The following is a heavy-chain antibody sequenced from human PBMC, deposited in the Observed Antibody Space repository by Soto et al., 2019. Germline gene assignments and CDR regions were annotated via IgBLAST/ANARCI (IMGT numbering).Heavy chain of an antibody. CDR1: GYTFTSYY. CDR3: ARDVVDIHETNSNSYGYYFDY. D-gene: IGHD5-18*01. Sequence: ASVKVSCKASGYTFTSYYMHWVRQAPGQGLEWMGIINPSVGSTNYAQKFQGRVTMTRDTSTSTVYMGLSSLRSEDTAVYYCARDVVDIHETNSNSYGYYFDYWGQGTLVTVSS. J-gene: IGHJ4*02. CDR2: INPSVGST. V-gene: IGHV1-46*01.